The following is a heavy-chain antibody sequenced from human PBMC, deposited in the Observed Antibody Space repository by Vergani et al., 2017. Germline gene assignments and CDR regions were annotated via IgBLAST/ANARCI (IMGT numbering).Heavy chain of an antibody. D-gene: IGHD3-10*01. J-gene: IGHJ6*02. CDR2: IHHSGDT. CDR1: GFTFSSYS. V-gene: IGHV3-48*04. Sequence: EVQLVESGGVVVQPGGSLRLSCAASGFTFSSYSMNWVRQAPGKGLEWIGCIHHSGDTHYNSSLKSRVSISIVSSSKFSLSLTSVTAADTAIYYCARHRGSGGFFPSSYFYGMDVWGHGTTVTVSS. CDR3: ARHRGSGGFFPSSYFYGMDV.